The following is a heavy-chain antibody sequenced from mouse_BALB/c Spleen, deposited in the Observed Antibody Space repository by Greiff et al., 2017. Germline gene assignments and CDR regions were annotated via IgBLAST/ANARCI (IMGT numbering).Heavy chain of an antibody. CDR3: ARNGYYACDY. CDR2: INPSTGYT. CDR1: GYSFTSYW. Sequence: QVQLKESGPELVKPGASVKIPCKASGYSFTSYWMHWVKQRPGQGLEWIGYINPSTGYTEYNQKFKDKATLTADKSSSTAYMQLSSLTSEDSAVYYCARNGYYACDYWGQGTTLTVSS. J-gene: IGHJ2*01. V-gene: IGHV1S26*01. D-gene: IGHD2-3*01.